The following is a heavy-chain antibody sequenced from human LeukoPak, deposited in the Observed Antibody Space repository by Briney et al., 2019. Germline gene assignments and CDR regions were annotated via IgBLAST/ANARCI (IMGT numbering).Heavy chain of an antibody. CDR1: GYTFTSYG. D-gene: IGHD3-16*02. V-gene: IGHV1-69*06. CDR3: AREVHYDYVWGSYRSENWFDP. J-gene: IGHJ5*02. CDR2: IIPIFGTA. Sequence: ASVKVSCKASGYTFTSYGISWVRQAPGQGLEWMGGIIPIFGTANYAQKFQGRVTITADKSTSTAYMELSSLRSEDTAVYYCAREVHYDYVWGSYRSENWFDPWGQGTLVTVSS.